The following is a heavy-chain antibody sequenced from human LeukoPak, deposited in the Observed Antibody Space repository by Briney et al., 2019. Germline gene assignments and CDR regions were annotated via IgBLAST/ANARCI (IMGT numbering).Heavy chain of an antibody. D-gene: IGHD6-13*01. CDR3: ARGTPTLAAAGTRWFDP. V-gene: IGHV1-69*04. CDR1: GGTFSSYA. J-gene: IGHJ5*02. Sequence: SVKVSCKASGGTFSSYAISWVRQAPGQGLEWMGRIIPILGIANYAQRFQGRVTITADKSTSTAYMELSSLRSEDTAVYYCARGTPTLAAAGTRWFDPWGQGTPVTVSS. CDR2: IIPILGIA.